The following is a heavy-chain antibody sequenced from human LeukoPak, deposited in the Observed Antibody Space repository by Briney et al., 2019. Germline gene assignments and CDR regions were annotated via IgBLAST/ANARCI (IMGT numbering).Heavy chain of an antibody. V-gene: IGHV4-59*08. CDR3: ARLIFGVVNDAFDI. CDR1: GGSISSYY. J-gene: IGHJ3*02. D-gene: IGHD3-3*01. Sequence: PSETLSLTCTVSGGSISSYYWSWIRQPPGKGLEWIGYIYYSGSTNYNPSLKSRVTISVDTSKNQFSLKLSSVTAADTAVYYCARLIFGVVNDAFDIWGQGTMATVSS. CDR2: IYYSGST.